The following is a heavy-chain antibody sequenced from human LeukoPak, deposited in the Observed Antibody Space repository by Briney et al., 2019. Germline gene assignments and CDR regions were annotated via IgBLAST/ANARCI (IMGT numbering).Heavy chain of an antibody. Sequence: GESLKISCEGSGYSFTSYWIGWVRQMPGKGLEWMGIIYPGDSDTRYSPSFQGQVTISADKSISTAYLQWSSLKASDTAMYYCAGLVAAAGGGFDYWGQGTLVTVSS. V-gene: IGHV5-51*01. CDR3: AGLVAAAGGGFDY. J-gene: IGHJ4*02. D-gene: IGHD6-13*01. CDR1: GYSFTSYW. CDR2: IYPGDSDT.